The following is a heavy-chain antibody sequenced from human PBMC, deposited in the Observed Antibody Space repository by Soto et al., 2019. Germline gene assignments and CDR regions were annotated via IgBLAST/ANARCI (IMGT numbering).Heavy chain of an antibody. Sequence: SVKVSCKASGGTFSSYAISWVRQAPGQGLEWMGGIIPIFGIANYAQKFQGRVTITADESTSTAYMELSSLRSEDTAVYYCARGFHRINYDILTGYYPGFGYDAFDIWGQGTMVTVSS. V-gene: IGHV1-69*13. J-gene: IGHJ3*02. CDR3: ARGFHRINYDILTGYYPGFGYDAFDI. D-gene: IGHD3-9*01. CDR1: GGTFSSYA. CDR2: IIPIFGIA.